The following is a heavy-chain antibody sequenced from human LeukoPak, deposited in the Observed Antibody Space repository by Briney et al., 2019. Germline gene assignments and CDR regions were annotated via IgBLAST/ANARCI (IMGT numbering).Heavy chain of an antibody. Sequence: SETLSLTCAVYGGSFSGYYWSWIRQPPGKGLEWIGEINQSGSTNYNPSLKSRVTISVDTSKNQFSLKLSSVTAADTAVYYCARGTRTPSTVTTSFDYWGQGTLVTVSS. CDR1: GGSFSGYY. CDR3: ARGTRTPSTVTTSFDY. J-gene: IGHJ4*02. CDR2: INQSGST. D-gene: IGHD4-17*01. V-gene: IGHV4-34*01.